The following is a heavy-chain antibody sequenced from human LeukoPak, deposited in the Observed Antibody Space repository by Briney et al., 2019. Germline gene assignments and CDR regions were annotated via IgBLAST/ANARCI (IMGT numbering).Heavy chain of an antibody. CDR1: GFTFSDYY. Sequence: PGGSLRLSCAASGFTFSDYYMSWIRQAPGKGLEWVSHISGSSTYTNYADSVRGRFTISRDNAKNSLYLQMNSLRAEDTAVYYCARGRYSSGSQYYFDYWGQGILVTVSS. D-gene: IGHD3-22*01. V-gene: IGHV3-11*03. CDR3: ARGRYSSGSQYYFDY. CDR2: ISGSSTYT. J-gene: IGHJ4*02.